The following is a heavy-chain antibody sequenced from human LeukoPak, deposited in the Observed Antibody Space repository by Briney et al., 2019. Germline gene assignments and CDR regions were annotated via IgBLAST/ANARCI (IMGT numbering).Heavy chain of an antibody. V-gene: IGHV1-2*02. CDR1: GYSFSGYY. Sequence: ASVKVSCKASGYSFSGYYMHWVRQAPGQGLEWMGWINPNSGGTNYAQKFQGRVTMTRDTSISTAYMELSRLRSDDTAVYYCARDGGTDIAVALWGQGTMVTVSS. CDR3: ARDGGTDIAVAL. D-gene: IGHD6-19*01. CDR2: INPNSGGT. J-gene: IGHJ3*01.